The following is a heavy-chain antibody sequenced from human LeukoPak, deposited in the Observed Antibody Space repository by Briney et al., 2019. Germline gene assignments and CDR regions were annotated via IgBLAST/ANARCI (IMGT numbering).Heavy chain of an antibody. CDR2: ISGSGGGT. CDR3: AKVPPSYYYDSSGYYWGYY. CDR1: GFTFSSYA. J-gene: IGHJ4*02. V-gene: IGHV3-23*01. Sequence: GGSLRLSRAASGFTFSSYAMSWVRQAPGKGLEWVSAISGSGGGTYYADSVKGRFTISRDNSKNTLYLQMNSLRAEDTAVYYCAKVPPSYYYDSSGYYWGYYWGQGTLVTVSS. D-gene: IGHD3-22*01.